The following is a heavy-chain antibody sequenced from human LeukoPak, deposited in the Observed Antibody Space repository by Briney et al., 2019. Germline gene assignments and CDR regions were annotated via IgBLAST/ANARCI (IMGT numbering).Heavy chain of an antibody. CDR1: GGSISSYH. V-gene: IGHV4-4*07. CDR3: ARDYCSGGSCYVGY. D-gene: IGHD2-15*01. CDR2: IYTSGST. Sequence: SETLSLTCTVSGGSISSYHWSWIRQPAGKGLEWIGRIYTSGSTNYNPSLKSRVTMSVDTSKNQFSLKLSSVTAADTAVYYCARDYCSGGSCYVGYWGQGTLVTVSS. J-gene: IGHJ4*02.